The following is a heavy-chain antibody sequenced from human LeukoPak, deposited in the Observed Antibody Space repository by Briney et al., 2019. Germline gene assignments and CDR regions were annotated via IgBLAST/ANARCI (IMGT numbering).Heavy chain of an antibody. CDR3: ARDSDGYNCYDY. CDR1: GYTFTNYD. D-gene: IGHD5-24*01. V-gene: IGHV1-8*03. CDR2: MNPKSGKT. Sequence: ASVKVSCKTSGYTFTNYDINWVRQAPGQGLEWMGWMNPKSGKTDYAQKFQGRVTIIRNTSISTAYMELSSLRSEDTAVYYCARDSDGYNCYDYWGQGTLVTVSS. J-gene: IGHJ4*02.